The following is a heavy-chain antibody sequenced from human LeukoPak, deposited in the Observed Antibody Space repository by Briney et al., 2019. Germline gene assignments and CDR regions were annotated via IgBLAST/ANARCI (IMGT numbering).Heavy chain of an antibody. D-gene: IGHD5-18*01. J-gene: IGHJ4*02. CDR1: GGSISSDY. Sequence: SETLSLTCTVSGGSISSDYWSWIRQPPGKGLEWIAYMSYSGSTNYNPSLKSRVTISVDTSKNQFSLKLSSVTAADTAVYYCARGGDVDTAMYYFDYWGQGTLVTVSS. CDR3: ARGGDVDTAMYYFDY. CDR2: MSYSGST. V-gene: IGHV4-59*01.